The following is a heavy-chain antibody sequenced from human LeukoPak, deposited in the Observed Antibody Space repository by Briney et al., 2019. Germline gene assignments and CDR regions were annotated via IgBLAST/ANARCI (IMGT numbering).Heavy chain of an antibody. CDR3: ARVADLERSGYYFFDY. V-gene: IGHV3-7*05. Sequence: GGSLRLSCVASGFTFSNYWMTWVRQAPGKGLEWVANIKQDGSERNYVDSVKGRFTISRDNARNSLYLQMNSLRAEDTAVYYCARVADLERSGYYFFDYWGQGTLVTVSS. CDR1: GFTFSNYW. J-gene: IGHJ4*02. CDR2: IKQDGSER. D-gene: IGHD3-22*01.